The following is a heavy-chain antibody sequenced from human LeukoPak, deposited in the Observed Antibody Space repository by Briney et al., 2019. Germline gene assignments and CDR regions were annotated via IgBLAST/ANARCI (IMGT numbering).Heavy chain of an antibody. Sequence: GASVKVSCKASGYTLTIYDINWVRQATGQGLEWMGWMNPNSGNTGYAQKFQGRVTITRNTSISTAYMELSSLRSEDTAVYYCARAPKAFGGVIVYYFDYWGQGTLVTVSS. CDR3: ARAPKAFGGVIVYYFDY. J-gene: IGHJ4*02. D-gene: IGHD3-16*02. CDR1: GYTLTIYD. V-gene: IGHV1-8*03. CDR2: MNPNSGNT.